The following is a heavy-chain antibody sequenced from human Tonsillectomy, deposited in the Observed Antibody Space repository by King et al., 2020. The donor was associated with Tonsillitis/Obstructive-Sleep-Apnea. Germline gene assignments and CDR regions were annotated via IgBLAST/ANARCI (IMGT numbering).Heavy chain of an antibody. J-gene: IGHJ4*02. CDR1: GFTFSDYY. D-gene: IGHD2-15*01. CDR3: ARGRCSGGSCYSFDY. V-gene: IGHV3-11*05. Sequence: VQLVESGGGLVKPGGSLRLSCAASGFTFSDYYMSWIRQAPGKGLEWVSYSSSSSSDTTYAAPVKGRFTISRDNAKNSLYRQLNSLGAEDTAVYYCARGRCSGGSCYSFDYWGQGTLVTVSS. CDR2: SSSSSSDT.